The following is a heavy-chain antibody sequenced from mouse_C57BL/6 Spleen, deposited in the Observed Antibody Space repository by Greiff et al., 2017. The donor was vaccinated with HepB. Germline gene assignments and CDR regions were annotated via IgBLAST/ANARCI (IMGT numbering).Heavy chain of an antibody. J-gene: IGHJ3*01. D-gene: IGHD4-1*01. V-gene: IGHV5-4*01. Sequence: DVMLVESGGGLVKPGGSLKLSCAASGFTFSSYAMSWVRQTPEKRLEWVATISDGGSYTYYPDNVKGRFTISRDNAKNNLYLQMSHLKSEDTAMYYCARDGDWDSWFAYWGQGTLVTVSA. CDR3: ARDGDWDSWFAY. CDR2: ISDGGSYT. CDR1: GFTFSSYA.